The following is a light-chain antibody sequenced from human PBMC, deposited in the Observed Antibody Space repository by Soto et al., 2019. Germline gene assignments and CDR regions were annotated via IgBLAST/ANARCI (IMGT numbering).Light chain of an antibody. V-gene: IGKV3-15*01. CDR1: QSIRSN. CDR3: QQYNDRPPIT. CDR2: YAS. J-gene: IGKJ5*01. Sequence: EIVMTQSPATLSVSPGERATLSCRASQSIRSNLAWYQQKPGQAPRLLIYYASTRATGIPARFSGSGSGTEFTLTISSLQSEDFAVYDCQQYNDRPPITFGQGTRLEIK.